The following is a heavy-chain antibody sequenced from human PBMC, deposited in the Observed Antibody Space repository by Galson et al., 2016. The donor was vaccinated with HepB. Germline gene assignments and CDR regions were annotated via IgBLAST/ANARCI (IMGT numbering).Heavy chain of an antibody. J-gene: IGHJ1*01. V-gene: IGHV3-48*03. CDR3: ARDALGTWDLTT. Sequence: SLRLSCAASGFSFSNYEMNWVRQAPGKGLEWVAYISGGGETTYYADSVRGRFTISRDNARGSVFLQMTSLRVEDTARYYCARDALGTWDLTTWGQGTLVSASS. D-gene: IGHD1-26*01. CDR1: GFSFSNYE. CDR2: ISGGGETT.